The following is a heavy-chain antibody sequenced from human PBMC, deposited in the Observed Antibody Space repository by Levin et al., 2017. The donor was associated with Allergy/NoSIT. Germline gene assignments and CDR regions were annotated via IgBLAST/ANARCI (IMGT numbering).Heavy chain of an antibody. CDR2: IHSSGSI. V-gene: IGHV4-61*02. D-gene: IGHD1-1*01. CDR3: ARVGVDWNDARDYWFDP. J-gene: IGHJ5*02. Sequence: SETLSLTCTVSGGSISSGGYYWSWVRQPAGKGLEWIGRIHSSGSIDYNPSLKSRVTISVDTSKNQFSLKLSSVTAADTAVYYCARVGVDWNDARDYWFDPWGQGTLVIVSS. CDR1: GGSISSGGYY.